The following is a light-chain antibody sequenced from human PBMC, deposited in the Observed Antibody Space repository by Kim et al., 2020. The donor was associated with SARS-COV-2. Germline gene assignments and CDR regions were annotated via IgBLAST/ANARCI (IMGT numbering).Light chain of an antibody. CDR3: QSYDSTFWV. CDR2: DDN. J-gene: IGLJ3*02. V-gene: IGLV6-57*01. Sequence: NFMLTQPHSVSESPGKTVTISCTRSGGSIGINYVQWYQQRPGSSPTTVIYDDNQRPSGVPDRFSGSIDISSNSASLTISGLKTEDEADYYCQSYDSTFWVFGGGTQLTVL. CDR1: GGSIGINY.